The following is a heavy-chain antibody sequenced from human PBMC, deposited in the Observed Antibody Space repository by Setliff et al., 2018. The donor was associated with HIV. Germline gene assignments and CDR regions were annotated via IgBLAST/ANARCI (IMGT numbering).Heavy chain of an antibody. Sequence: SETLSLTCTVSGGSINSGEYYWSWSRQRPGKGLEWIGYIYNTGDTYYNPPLKGRATISIDTSKNQFSLRLTSVTAADTAVYYCARWYTTGRGWFDPWGQGTLVTVSS. CDR2: IYNTGDT. CDR3: ARWYTTGRGWFDP. D-gene: IGHD6-25*01. V-gene: IGHV4-31*03. CDR1: GGSINSGEYY. J-gene: IGHJ5*02.